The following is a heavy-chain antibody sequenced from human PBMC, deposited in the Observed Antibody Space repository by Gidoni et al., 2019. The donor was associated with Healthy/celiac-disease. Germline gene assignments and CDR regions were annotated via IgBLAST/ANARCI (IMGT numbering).Heavy chain of an antibody. J-gene: IGHJ4*02. Sequence: EVQLVESGGDLVQPGRSLRLSCAAAGFTYDSYAMHWVRQAPGKGLEWGSGIGWDSGGIAYSDSMKGRFTISRDNAKNSLYLQMNSLRAEDTAWYYCAKDRITAAGIQRSYFDYWGQGTLVTVAS. CDR3: AKDRITAAGIQRSYFDY. CDR1: GFTYDSYA. V-gene: IGHV3-9*01. CDR2: IGWDSGGI. D-gene: IGHD6-13*01.